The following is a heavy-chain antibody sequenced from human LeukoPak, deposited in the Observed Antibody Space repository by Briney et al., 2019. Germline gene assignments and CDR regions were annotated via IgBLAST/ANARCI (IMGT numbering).Heavy chain of an antibody. J-gene: IGHJ4*02. CDR3: ARHKSPLTLH. V-gene: IGHV4-39*01. CDR2: IYYSGST. CDR1: GGSISTYY. D-gene: IGHD1-14*01. Sequence: SETLSLTCTVSGGSISTYYWGWIRQPPGKGLEWIGSIYYSGSTNYNPSLKSRVTISVDTSKNQFSLNLTSVTAADTAVYYCARHKSPLTLHWGQGTLVTVSS.